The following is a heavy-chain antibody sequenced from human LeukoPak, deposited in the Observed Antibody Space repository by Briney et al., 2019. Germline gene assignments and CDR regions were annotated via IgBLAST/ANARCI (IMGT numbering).Heavy chain of an antibody. V-gene: IGHV1-2*06. CDR1: GYTFADYF. J-gene: IGHJ4*02. Sequence: GASVKVSCXTSGYTFADYFIHWVRQARGQGLEWMARINANSGGTEYQQKFQGRVTMTRDTSISTAYVEVNWLISDDTAIYYCARDVSSTPNWEFDYWGQGTLVTVSS. D-gene: IGHD1-26*01. CDR2: INANSGGT. CDR3: ARDVSSTPNWEFDY.